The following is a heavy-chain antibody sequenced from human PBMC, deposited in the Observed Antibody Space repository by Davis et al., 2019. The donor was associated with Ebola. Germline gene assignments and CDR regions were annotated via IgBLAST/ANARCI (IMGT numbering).Heavy chain of an antibody. V-gene: IGHV3-33*06. Sequence: GESLKISCAASGFTFSSYGMHWVRQAPGKGLEWVAVIWYDGSNKYYADSVKGRFTISRDNSKNTLYLQMNSLRAEDTAVYYCAKTTDIVVVPAAMGYYYGMDVWGQGTTVTVSS. CDR3: AKTTDIVVVPAAMGYYYGMDV. CDR2: IWYDGSNK. D-gene: IGHD2-2*01. CDR1: GFTFSSYG. J-gene: IGHJ6*02.